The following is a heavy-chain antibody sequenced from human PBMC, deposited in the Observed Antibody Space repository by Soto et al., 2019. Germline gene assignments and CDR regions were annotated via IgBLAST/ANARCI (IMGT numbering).Heavy chain of an antibody. Sequence: SETLSLTCTVSGGSISSYYWSWIRQPPGKGLEWIGYIYYSGSTNYNPSLKSRVTISVDTSKNQFSLKLSSVTAADTAVYYCARIDVRPKTFYYYYMDVWGKGTTVTVSS. CDR1: GGSISSYY. D-gene: IGHD3-16*01. J-gene: IGHJ6*03. CDR3: ARIDVRPKTFYYYYMDV. V-gene: IGHV4-59*08. CDR2: IYYSGST.